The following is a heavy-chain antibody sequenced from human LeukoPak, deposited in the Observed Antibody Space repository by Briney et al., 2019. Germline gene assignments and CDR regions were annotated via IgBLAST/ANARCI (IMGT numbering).Heavy chain of an antibody. CDR2: INYSGST. CDR3: ARVRAGCSSTSCYLDP. J-gene: IGHJ5*02. V-gene: IGHV4-39*07. Sequence: SETLSLTCTVSGGSISSSSYYWGWIRQPPGKGLEWIGSINYSGSTYYNPSLKSRVTISVDRSKNQFSLNLNSMTAADTAVYFCARVRAGCSSTSCYLDPWGQGTLVTVSS. D-gene: IGHD2-2*01. CDR1: GGSISSSSYY.